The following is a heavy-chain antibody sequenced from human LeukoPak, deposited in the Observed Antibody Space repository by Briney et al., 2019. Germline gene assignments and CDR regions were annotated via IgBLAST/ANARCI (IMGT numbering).Heavy chain of an antibody. V-gene: IGHV3-30-3*01. CDR2: ISYDGSNK. Sequence: GGSLRLSCAASAFTFSSYAMHWVRQAPGKGLEWVAVISYDGSNKYYADSVKGRFTISRDNSKNTLYLQMNSLRAEDTAVYYCARVSGWARAFDIWGQGTMVTVSS. D-gene: IGHD1-26*01. J-gene: IGHJ3*02. CDR3: ARVSGWARAFDI. CDR1: AFTFSSYA.